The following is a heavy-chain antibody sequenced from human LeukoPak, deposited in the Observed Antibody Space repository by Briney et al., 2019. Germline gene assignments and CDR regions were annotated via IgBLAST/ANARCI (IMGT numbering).Heavy chain of an antibody. J-gene: IGHJ4*02. Sequence: PGGSLRLSCAASGFTFSSYAMSWVRQAPGKGLEWVSGITGSGGGPYYADSVKGRFTISRDNSENTLYLQMNSLRAEDTAVYYCARGLYTINWSYDSWGQGTLVTVSS. CDR2: ITGSGGGP. V-gene: IGHV3-23*01. CDR1: GFTFSSYA. D-gene: IGHD6-13*01. CDR3: ARGLYTINWSYDS.